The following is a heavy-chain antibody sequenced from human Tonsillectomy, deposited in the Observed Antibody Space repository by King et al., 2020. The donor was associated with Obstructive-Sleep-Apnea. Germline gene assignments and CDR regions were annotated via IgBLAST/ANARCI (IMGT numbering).Heavy chain of an antibody. CDR3: AKDSTLGSGTYWGNWFDP. Sequence: VQLVESGGGVVQPGRSLRISCAASGLTCSVYCMFWVRQTPGKGLELVAVVSSDGTNKYYADSVKDRVTSSRDNSKYTLYLEMNSLRAEDTAVNYCAKDSTLGSGTYWGNWFDPWGQGTLVTVSS. J-gene: IGHJ5*02. D-gene: IGHD1-26*01. CDR1: GLTCSVYC. V-gene: IGHV3-30*18. CDR2: VSSDGTNK.